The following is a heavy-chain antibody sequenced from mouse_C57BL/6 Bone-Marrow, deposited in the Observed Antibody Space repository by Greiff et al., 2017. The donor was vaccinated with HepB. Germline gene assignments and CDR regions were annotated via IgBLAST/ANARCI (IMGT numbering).Heavy chain of an antibody. CDR1: GFTFSDFY. Sequence: EVQGVESGGGLVQSGRSLRLSCATSGFTFSDFYMEWVRQAPGKGLEWIAASRNKANDYTTEYSASVKGRFIVSRDTSQSILYLQMNALRAEDTAIYYCARDEGDGFAYWGQGTLVTVSA. CDR3: ARDEGDGFAY. D-gene: IGHD3-3*01. J-gene: IGHJ3*01. V-gene: IGHV7-1*01. CDR2: SRNKANDYTT.